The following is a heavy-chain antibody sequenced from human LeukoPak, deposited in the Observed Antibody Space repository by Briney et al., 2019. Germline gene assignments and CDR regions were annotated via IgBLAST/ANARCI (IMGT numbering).Heavy chain of an antibody. J-gene: IGHJ4*02. Sequence: PGGSLRLSCEASGFTFSAYAMTWVRQAPGKGLEWVSSIGSDNKPHYSESVKGRFAISRDNSKSMLFLQLNSLRAEDTAVYYCAKARFSTVTTSFDYWSQGTLVTVSS. V-gene: IGHV3-23*05. CDR2: IGSDNKP. CDR3: AKARFSTVTTSFDY. D-gene: IGHD4-17*01. CDR1: GFTFSAYA.